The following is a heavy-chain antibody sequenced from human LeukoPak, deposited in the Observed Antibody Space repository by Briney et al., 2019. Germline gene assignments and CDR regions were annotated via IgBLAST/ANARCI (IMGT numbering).Heavy chain of an antibody. J-gene: IGHJ4*02. V-gene: IGHV3-74*01. CDR2: INSDGSST. D-gene: IGHD3-9*01. Sequence: GGSLRLSCAASGFTFSSYWMHWVRQAPGKGLVWVSRINSDGSSTSYADSVKGRFTISRDNAKNTLYLQMNSLRAEDTAVYYCRVLRYFDWLLFDYWGQGTLVTVSS. CDR3: RVLRYFDWLLFDY. CDR1: GFTFSSYW.